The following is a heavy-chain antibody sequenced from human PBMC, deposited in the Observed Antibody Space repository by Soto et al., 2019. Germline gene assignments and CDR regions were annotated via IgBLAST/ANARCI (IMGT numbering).Heavy chain of an antibody. D-gene: IGHD4-17*01. J-gene: IGHJ3*02. Sequence: ASVKVSCKASGYTFTSYYMHWVRQATGQGLEWMGIINPSGGSTSCAQKFQGRVTMTRDTSTSTVYMELSSLRSEDTDVYYCARGATVTTSAFDIWGQGTMVTVSS. CDR3: ARGATVTTSAFDI. V-gene: IGHV1-46*03. CDR1: GYTFTSYY. CDR2: INPSGGST.